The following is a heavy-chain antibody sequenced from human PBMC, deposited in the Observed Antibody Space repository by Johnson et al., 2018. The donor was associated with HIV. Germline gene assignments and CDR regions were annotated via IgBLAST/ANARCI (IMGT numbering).Heavy chain of an antibody. CDR3: AREIVVALGRHDAFDI. CDR1: GFTFSSYA. CDR2: ISYDGSNN. Sequence: QVQLVESGGGVVQPGRSLRLSCAASGFTFSSYAMHWVRQAPGTGLEWVAVISYDGSNNYSADSVKGRFTISRDNSKNTLYLQMNSLSAEDTAVYYCAREIVVALGRHDAFDIWGQGTMVTVSS. D-gene: IGHD3-22*01. V-gene: IGHV3-30-3*01. J-gene: IGHJ3*02.